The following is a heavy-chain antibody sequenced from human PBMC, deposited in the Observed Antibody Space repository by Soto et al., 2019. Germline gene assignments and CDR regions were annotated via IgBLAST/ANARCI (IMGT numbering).Heavy chain of an antibody. J-gene: IGHJ4*02. D-gene: IGHD2-8*02. Sequence: PGGSLRLSCAASGFTFNTYWMTWVRQAPGKALECVSGISFSGDSRNYADSVKGRFFMSRDNSKNTLYLLMNRLRTEDTAIYYCAKIAMVGSLGFELARDYWGQGILVTVSS. V-gene: IGHV3-23*01. CDR3: AKIAMVGSLGFELARDY. CDR2: ISFSGDSR. CDR1: GFTFNTYW.